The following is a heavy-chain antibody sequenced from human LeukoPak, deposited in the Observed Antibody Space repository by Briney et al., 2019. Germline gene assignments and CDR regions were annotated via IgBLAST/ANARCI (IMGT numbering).Heavy chain of an antibody. V-gene: IGHV3-7*01. D-gene: IGHD3-3*01. CDR2: IKRDGSER. J-gene: IGHJ4*02. CDR1: GFLFSSYW. Sequence: GGSLRLSCAASGFLFSSYWMGWVRQAPGKGLEWVANIKRDGSERYYEDSVKGRFTISRDNAQNSLYMQMNRLREEDTAVYYCARDKEAAVDFWSGYYPLWGQGTLVTVSS. CDR3: ARDKEAAVDFWSGYYPL.